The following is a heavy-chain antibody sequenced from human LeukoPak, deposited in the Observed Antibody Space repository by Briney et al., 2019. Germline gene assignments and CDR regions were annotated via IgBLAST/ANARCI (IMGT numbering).Heavy chain of an antibody. Sequence: GGSLRLSCAASGFTFSSYCMHWVRQAPGKGLEWVVVISYDGSNKYYEDSVKGRFTITRDNSKNTLYLQMNSLRAEDTAVYYCAKVEFGCSSTSCYAGYYYYGMDVWGQGTTVTVSS. D-gene: IGHD2-2*01. CDR2: ISYDGSNK. CDR3: AKVEFGCSSTSCYAGYYYYGMDV. J-gene: IGHJ6*02. V-gene: IGHV3-30*18. CDR1: GFTFSSYC.